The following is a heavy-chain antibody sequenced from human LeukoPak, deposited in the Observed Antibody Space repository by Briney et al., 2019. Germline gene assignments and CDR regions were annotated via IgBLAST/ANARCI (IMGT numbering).Heavy chain of an antibody. CDR2: ISAYNGNT. D-gene: IGHD6-13*01. CDR3: ARARKLVAGDYYYYGMDV. J-gene: IGHJ6*02. CDR1: GYTFTSYG. V-gene: IGHV1-18*01. Sequence: ASVTVSCTASGYTFTSYGISWVRHAPGQGLEWMGWISAYNGNTNYAQKLQGRVTMTTDTSTSTDYMELRSLRSDDTAVYYCARARKLVAGDYYYYGMDVGGQGTTVTVSS.